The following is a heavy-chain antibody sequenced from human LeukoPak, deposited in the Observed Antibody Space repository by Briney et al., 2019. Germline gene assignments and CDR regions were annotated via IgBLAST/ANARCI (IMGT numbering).Heavy chain of an antibody. CDR2: INHSGST. CDR3: AREYCSGGSCSDAFDI. D-gene: IGHD2-15*01. V-gene: IGHV4-34*01. CDR1: GGSFSGYY. J-gene: IGHJ3*02. Sequence: SETLSLTCAVYGGSFSGYYWGWIRQPPGKGLEWIGEINHSGSTNYNPSLKSRVTISVDTSKNQFSLKQSSVTAADTAVYDCAREYCSGGSCSDAFDIWGQGTLVTVSS.